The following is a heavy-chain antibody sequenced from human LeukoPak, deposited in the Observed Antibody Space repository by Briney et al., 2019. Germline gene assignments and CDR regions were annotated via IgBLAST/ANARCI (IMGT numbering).Heavy chain of an antibody. V-gene: IGHV1-46*01. J-gene: IGHJ4*02. D-gene: IGHD6-19*01. CDR2: INPSGGST. CDR3: ARSIEQWLVLSYFDY. CDR1: GYTFTSYY. Sequence: GASVKVSCKASGYTFTSYYMHWVRQAPGQGLEWMGIINPSGGSTSYAQKFQGRVTMTRDMSTSTVYMELSSLRSEDTAVYYCARSIEQWLVLSYFDYWGQGTLVTVSS.